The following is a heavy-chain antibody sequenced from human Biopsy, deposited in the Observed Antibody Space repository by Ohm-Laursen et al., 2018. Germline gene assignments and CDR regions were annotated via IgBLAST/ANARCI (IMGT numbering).Heavy chain of an antibody. V-gene: IGHV4-39*01. CDR3: ARDYDTSGYYYVS. CDR2: IFYRGST. D-gene: IGHD3-22*01. J-gene: IGHJ5*02. Sequence: GTLSLTCSVSGGSISNNNSYWGWIRQPPGKGLEWIGSIFYRGSTHYKPSLKSRVNISVDASKNQFSLKLNSVTAADTAVYYCARDYDTSGYYYVSWGQGTLVTVSS. CDR1: GGSISNNNSY.